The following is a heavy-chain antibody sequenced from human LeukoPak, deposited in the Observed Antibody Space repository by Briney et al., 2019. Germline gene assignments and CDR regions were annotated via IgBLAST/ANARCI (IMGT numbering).Heavy chain of an antibody. D-gene: IGHD2-2*01. J-gene: IGHJ4*02. CDR3: AKGPSLPAAMNY. Sequence: ASVKVSCKASGGTFSSYAMSWVRQAPGKGLEWVSAISGSGGSTYYADSVKGRFTISRDNSKNTLYLQMNSLRAEDTAVYYCAKGPSLPAAMNYWGQGTLVTVSS. CDR1: GGTFSSYA. V-gene: IGHV3-23*01. CDR2: ISGSGGST.